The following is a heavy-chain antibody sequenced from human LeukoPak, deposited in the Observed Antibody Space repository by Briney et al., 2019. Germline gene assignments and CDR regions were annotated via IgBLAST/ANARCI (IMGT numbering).Heavy chain of an antibody. Sequence: GGSLRLSCAASGFTFSTYGMHWVRQAPGKGLEWVAVIWYDGSNKFYQDSVQGRFSMSRDNSKNTVYLEMNSLRAEDTAVYFCAKDFCGGHCAQTPLGFNYWGQGTLVTVSS. CDR1: GFTFSTYG. CDR3: AKDFCGGHCAQTPLGFNY. CDR2: IWYDGSNK. J-gene: IGHJ4*02. D-gene: IGHD2-21*01. V-gene: IGHV3-33*06.